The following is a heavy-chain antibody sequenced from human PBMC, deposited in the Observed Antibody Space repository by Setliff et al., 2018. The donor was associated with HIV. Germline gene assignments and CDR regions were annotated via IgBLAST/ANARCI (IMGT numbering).Heavy chain of an antibody. V-gene: IGHV3-74*01. CDR1: GFAFSTYT. D-gene: IGHD3-10*02. CDR3: AANIMGLVPDDY. J-gene: IGHJ4*02. CDR2: IRPDGSDT. Sequence: PGGSLRLSCAASGFAFSTYTMHWVRQAPGKGLVWVSLIRPDGSDTNYADSVKGRFTISRDNAKNTLYLQMNSLRADDTALYFCAANIMGLVPDDYWGQGTLVTVSS.